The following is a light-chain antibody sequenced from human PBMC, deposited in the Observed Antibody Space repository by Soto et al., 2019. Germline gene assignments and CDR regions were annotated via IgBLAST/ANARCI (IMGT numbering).Light chain of an antibody. CDR1: QTIATY. J-gene: IGKJ4*01. CDR3: QQSYSSLVT. V-gene: IGKV1-39*01. CDR2: TSS. Sequence: IEMTQSPASLSASVGDRVTITCRASQTIATYLNWFQHKSGRAPKLLIYTSSSVNSGVSSRFRGSGSGTDFTLTINDVQPEGSATYYCQQSYSSLVTFGAGTKVEIK.